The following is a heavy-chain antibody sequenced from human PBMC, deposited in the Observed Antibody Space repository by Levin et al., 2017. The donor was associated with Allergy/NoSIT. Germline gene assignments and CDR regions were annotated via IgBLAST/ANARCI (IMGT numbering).Heavy chain of an antibody. J-gene: IGHJ5*02. V-gene: IGHV4-59*08. CDR1: GGSISSYY. D-gene: IGHD2-15*01. CDR3: ARTVDCSGGSCYHSSWFDP. CDR2: IYYSGST. Sequence: KPSETLSLTCTVSGGSISSYYWSWIRQPPGKGLEWIGYIYYSGSTNYNPSLKSRVTISVDTSKNQFSLKLSSVTAADTAVYYCARTVDCSGGSCYHSSWFDPWGQGTLVTVSS.